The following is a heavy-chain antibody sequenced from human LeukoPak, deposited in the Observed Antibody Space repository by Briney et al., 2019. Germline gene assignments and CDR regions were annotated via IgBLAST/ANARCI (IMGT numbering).Heavy chain of an antibody. J-gene: IGHJ4*02. V-gene: IGHV3-20*04. CDR3: VRESLGIAAAGTWDY. Sequence: SGGSLRLSCAASGFTFDDYGMSWVRQAPGKGLEWVSGINWNGGSTGYADSVKGRFTISRDNAKNSLYLQMNSLRAEDTALYYCVRESLGIAAAGTWDYWGQGTPVTVSS. CDR2: INWNGGST. D-gene: IGHD6-13*01. CDR1: GFTFDDYG.